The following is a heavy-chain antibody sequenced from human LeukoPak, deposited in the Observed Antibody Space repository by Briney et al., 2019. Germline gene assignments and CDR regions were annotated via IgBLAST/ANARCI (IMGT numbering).Heavy chain of an antibody. V-gene: IGHV4-39*01. CDR2: IYYSGST. CDR1: GGSISSSSYY. Sequence: SETLSLTCTVSGGSISSSSYYWGWIRQPPGKGLEWIGSIYYSGSTYYNPSLKSRVTISVDTSKNQFSLKLSSVTAADTAVYYCARGLLTPSDIWGQGTMVTVST. CDR3: ARGLLTPSDI. J-gene: IGHJ3*02.